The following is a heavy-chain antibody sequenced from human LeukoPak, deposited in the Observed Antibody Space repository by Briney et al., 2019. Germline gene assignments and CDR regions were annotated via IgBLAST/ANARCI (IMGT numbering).Heavy chain of an antibody. J-gene: IGHJ4*02. CDR1: GGSISNYY. V-gene: IGHV4-59*01. D-gene: IGHD2-8*02. Sequence: SETLSLTCTVSGGSISNYYWSWIRQPPGKGLEWIGYLDYSGSNNYNPSLKSRVTILPDTSKNQFSLRLSSVTAADTAVYYCARATFTGDYFDYWGQGTLVTVSS. CDR2: LDYSGSN. CDR3: ARATFTGDYFDY.